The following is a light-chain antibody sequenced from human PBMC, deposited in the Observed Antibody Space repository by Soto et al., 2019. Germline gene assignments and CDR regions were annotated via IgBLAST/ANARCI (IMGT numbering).Light chain of an antibody. Sequence: DIQMTQSPSSLSASLGDRVTISCRANQDISSYLIWYQHKLGQAPTLLIHAASTLASGVPSRFSGSESGTDFTLTISGLEHEDSATYYCQQSYKTPWTFGQGTKVEIK. J-gene: IGKJ1*01. CDR1: QDISSY. CDR2: AAS. CDR3: QQSYKTPWT. V-gene: IGKV1-39*01.